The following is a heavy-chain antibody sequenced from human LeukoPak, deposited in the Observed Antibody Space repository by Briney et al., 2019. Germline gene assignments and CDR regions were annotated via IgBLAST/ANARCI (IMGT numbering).Heavy chain of an antibody. CDR1: GGTFSSYA. V-gene: IGHV1-69*01. CDR3: ASPSGPTGKYSSY. Sequence: ASVKVSCKASGGTFSSYAVSWVRQAPGQGLEWMGGIIPIFGTANYAQKFQGRVTITADESTSTAYMELSSLRSEDTAVYYCASPSGPTGKYSSYWGQGTLVTVSS. CDR2: IIPIFGTA. J-gene: IGHJ4*02. D-gene: IGHD2/OR15-2a*01.